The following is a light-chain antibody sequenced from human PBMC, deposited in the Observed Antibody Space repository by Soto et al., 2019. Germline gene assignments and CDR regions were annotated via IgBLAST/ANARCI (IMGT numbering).Light chain of an antibody. CDR1: QSISSW. Sequence: DIPMTQSPSTLSASVGDRVTITCRASQSISSWLAWYQRKPGKAPKLLIYKASSLESGVPSRFSGSGSGTEFTLTISSLQPDDFATYYCQQYNSSPWTFGQGTKVEIK. J-gene: IGKJ1*01. CDR3: QQYNSSPWT. CDR2: KAS. V-gene: IGKV1-5*03.